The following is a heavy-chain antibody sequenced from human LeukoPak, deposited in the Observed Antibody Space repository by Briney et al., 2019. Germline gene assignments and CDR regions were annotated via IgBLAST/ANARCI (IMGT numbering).Heavy chain of an antibody. J-gene: IGHJ4*02. CDR1: SGSISTSNYY. CDR3: ARHDPDDSSGYYYYFDY. D-gene: IGHD3-22*01. CDR2: IFYSGST. Sequence: NPSETLSLTCTVSSGSISTSNYYWGWVRQPPGKALEWIGNIFYSGSTYYNPSLKSRVTISVDTSKNQFSLKLSSVTAADTAVYYCARHDPDDSSGYYYYFDYWGQGTLVTVSS. V-gene: IGHV4-39*01.